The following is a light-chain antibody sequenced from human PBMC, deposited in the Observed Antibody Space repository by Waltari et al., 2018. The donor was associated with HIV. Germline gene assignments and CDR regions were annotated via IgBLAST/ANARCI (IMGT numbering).Light chain of an antibody. CDR1: QSINNF. CDR3: QQSYTTRWT. CDR2: GAS. Sequence: DIQMTQSPSTLSASVGDRVTITCRASQSINNFLNWYQQKPGKAPKLLIYGASRLHSGVPSRFSGSGSGTDFIFIVHSLQPEDVATYYCQQSYTTRWTFGLGTKVEMK. V-gene: IGKV1-39*01. J-gene: IGKJ1*01.